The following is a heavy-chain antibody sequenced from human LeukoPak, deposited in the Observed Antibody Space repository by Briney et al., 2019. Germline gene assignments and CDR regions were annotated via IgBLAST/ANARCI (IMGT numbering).Heavy chain of an antibody. J-gene: IGHJ3*02. Sequence: TGGSLRLSCAASGFTFRSYSMKWVRQAPGKGLEWGSSISSSSRYIYYAGSVEGRFTISRDNAKNAVYVKMNSLSAEDTAVYYCARSRAAMQGRDYGDYAYPFDIWGQGTLVTVSS. V-gene: IGHV3-21*01. D-gene: IGHD4-17*01. CDR2: ISSSSRYI. CDR1: GFTFRSYS. CDR3: ARSRAAMQGRDYGDYAYPFDI.